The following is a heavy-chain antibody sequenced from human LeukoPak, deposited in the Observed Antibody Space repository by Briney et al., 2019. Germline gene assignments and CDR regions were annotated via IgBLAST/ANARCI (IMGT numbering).Heavy chain of an antibody. D-gene: IGHD3-10*01. CDR3: ARGPPYYYGSGSFDY. Sequence: PSETLSLTCAVSGGSISSGGYSWSWIRQPPGKGLEWIGYIYHSGSTYYNPSLKSRVTISVDRSKNQFSLKLSSVTAADTAVYYCARGPPYYYGSGSFDYWGQGILVTVSS. V-gene: IGHV4-30-2*01. CDR2: IYHSGST. J-gene: IGHJ4*02. CDR1: GGSISSGGYS.